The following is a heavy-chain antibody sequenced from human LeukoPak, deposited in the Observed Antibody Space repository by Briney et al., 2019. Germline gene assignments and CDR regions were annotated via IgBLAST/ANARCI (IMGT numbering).Heavy chain of an antibody. CDR2: ISGSGNST. D-gene: IGHD2-21*02. CDR3: ARLPAPIRPFDY. J-gene: IGHJ4*02. CDR1: GFPFSSYS. V-gene: IGHV3-23*01. Sequence: GGSLRLSCAASGFPFSSYSMNWVRQAPGKGLEWVSAISGSGNSTYYADSVKGRFTISRDNSKNTLYLQMNSLRGEDTAVYYCARLPAPIRPFDYWGQGTLVTVSS.